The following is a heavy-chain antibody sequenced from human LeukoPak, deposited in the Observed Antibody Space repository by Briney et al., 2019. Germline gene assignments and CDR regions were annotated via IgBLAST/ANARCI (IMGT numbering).Heavy chain of an antibody. J-gene: IGHJ4*02. CDR3: AREGSADYYDSSDYYPTYYFDY. Sequence: GASVKVSCKASGGTFSSYAISWVPQAPGQGVEWMGGIIPIFGTANYAQKFQGRVTITTDESTSTAYMELSSLRSEDTAVYYCAREGSADYYDSSDYYPTYYFDYWGQGTLVTVSS. V-gene: IGHV1-69*05. CDR2: IIPIFGTA. CDR1: GGTFSSYA. D-gene: IGHD3-22*01.